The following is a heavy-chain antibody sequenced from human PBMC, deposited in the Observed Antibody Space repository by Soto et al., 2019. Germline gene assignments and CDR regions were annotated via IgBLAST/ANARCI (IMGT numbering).Heavy chain of an antibody. CDR3: ARDRMVRERGWFDP. D-gene: IGHD3-10*01. CDR2: IYYSGST. V-gene: IGHV4-31*03. J-gene: IGHJ5*02. Sequence: QVQLQESGPGLLKPSQTLYLTCTVSGGSISSGGYYWSWIRQHPGKALEWIGYIYYSGSTYYNPSLKSRVTISVDASKNQFSLERSSVTAVDTAVYYCARDRMVRERGWFDPWGQGTLVTGFS. CDR1: GGSISSGGYY.